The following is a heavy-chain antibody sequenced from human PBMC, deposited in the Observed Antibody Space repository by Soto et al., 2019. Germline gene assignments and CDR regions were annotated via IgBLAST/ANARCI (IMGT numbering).Heavy chain of an antibody. V-gene: IGHV3-74*01. J-gene: IGHJ6*02. CDR3: ARGRPYGMDV. Sequence: EGQLVESGGGLVQPGGSRRVSCAASGFTFGSYWMNWVRQAPGKGLVWVSRIDSDGSSTTYADSVKGRFTTSRDNAKNTLYLQMSSLRVEDTAVYYCARGRPYGMDVWGQGTTVTVSS. CDR2: IDSDGSST. CDR1: GFTFGSYW.